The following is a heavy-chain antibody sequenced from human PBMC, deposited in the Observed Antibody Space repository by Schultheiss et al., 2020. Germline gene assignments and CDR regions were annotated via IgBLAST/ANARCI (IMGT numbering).Heavy chain of an antibody. D-gene: IGHD1-26*01. J-gene: IGHJ4*02. V-gene: IGHV3-33*01. Sequence: GESLRLSCAASGFTFSSYGMHWVRQAPGKGLEWVAVIWYDGSNKYYADSVKGRFTISSDNSKNTLYLQMNSLRAEDTAVYYCAGGPWELLDYWGQGTLVTVSS. CDR2: IWYDGSNK. CDR1: GFTFSSYG. CDR3: AGGPWELLDY.